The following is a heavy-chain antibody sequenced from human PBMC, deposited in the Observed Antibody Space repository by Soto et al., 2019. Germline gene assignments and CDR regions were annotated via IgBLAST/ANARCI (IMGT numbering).Heavy chain of an antibody. D-gene: IGHD3-10*01. Sequence: QVQLQQWGAGLLKPSETLSLTCAVYGGSFSGYYWSWIRQPPGKGLEWIGEINHSGSTNYNPSLKSRVTISVDTSKNQFSLKLSSVTAADTAVYYCARIRGRITMVRGVIGWFDPWGQGTLVTVSS. CDR3: ARIRGRITMVRGVIGWFDP. CDR1: GGSFSGYY. V-gene: IGHV4-34*01. J-gene: IGHJ5*02. CDR2: INHSGST.